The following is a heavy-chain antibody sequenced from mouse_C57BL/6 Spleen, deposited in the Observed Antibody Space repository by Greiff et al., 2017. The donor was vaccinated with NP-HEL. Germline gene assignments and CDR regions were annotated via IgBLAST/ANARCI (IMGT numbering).Heavy chain of an antibody. V-gene: IGHV5-9-1*02. Sequence: EVKLVESGEGLVKPGGSLKLSCAASGFTFSSYAMSWVRQTPEKRLEWVAYISSGGDYIYYADTVKGRFTISRDNARNTLYLQMSSLKSEDTAMYYCTRDSTTVKGYFDVWGTGTTVTVSS. CDR3: TRDSTTVKGYFDV. CDR2: ISSGGDYI. D-gene: IGHD1-1*01. J-gene: IGHJ1*03. CDR1: GFTFSSYA.